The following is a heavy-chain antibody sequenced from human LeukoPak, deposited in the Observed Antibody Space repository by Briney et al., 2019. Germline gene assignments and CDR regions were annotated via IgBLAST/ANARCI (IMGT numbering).Heavy chain of an antibody. V-gene: IGHV4-38-2*02. CDR2: ISHGGTA. Sequence: SETLSLTCTVSGYSIAHGFFWAWIRQPPGKGLEWIGSISHGGTAYYKPSLKSRVTISVDTSNNQFSLKLSSVTAADTAVYYCAREGCSGTNCLYYFYYMDVWGKGTTVTVSS. J-gene: IGHJ6*03. D-gene: IGHD2-2*01. CDR1: GYSIAHGFF. CDR3: AREGCSGTNCLYYFYYMDV.